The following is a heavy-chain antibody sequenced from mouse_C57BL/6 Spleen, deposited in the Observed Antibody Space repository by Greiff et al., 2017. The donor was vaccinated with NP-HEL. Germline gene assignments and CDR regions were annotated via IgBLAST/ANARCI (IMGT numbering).Heavy chain of an antibody. J-gene: IGHJ2*01. CDR2: IHPNSGST. CDR1: GYTFTSYW. Sequence: QVQLQQPGAELVKPGASVKLSCKASGYTFTSYWMHWVKQRPGQGLEWIGMIHPNSGSTNYNEKFKSKATLTVDKSSSTAYMQLSSLTSEDSAVYYCVREGNYYGSSSSPTLGYWGQGTTLTVSS. V-gene: IGHV1-64*01. CDR3: VREGNYYGSSSSPTLGY. D-gene: IGHD1-1*01.